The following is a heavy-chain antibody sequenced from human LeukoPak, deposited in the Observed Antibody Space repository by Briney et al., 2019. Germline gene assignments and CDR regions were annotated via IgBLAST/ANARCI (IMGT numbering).Heavy chain of an antibody. CDR2: IMPIFGTA. CDR1: GGTFSSYA. V-gene: IGHV1-69*01. J-gene: IGHJ3*02. Sequence: SVKVSCKASGGTFSSYAISWVRQAPGQGLEWMGGIMPIFGTANYAQKFQGRVTITADESTSTAYMELSSLRSEDTAVYYCARDQGYCSSTSCLYSSSSSKVAFDIWGQGTMVTVSS. D-gene: IGHD2-2*01. CDR3: ARDQGYCSSTSCLYSSSSSKVAFDI.